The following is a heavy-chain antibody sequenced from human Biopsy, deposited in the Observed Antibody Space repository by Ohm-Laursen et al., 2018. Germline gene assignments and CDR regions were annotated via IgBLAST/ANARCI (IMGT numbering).Heavy chain of an antibody. Sequence: SLRLSCSASSFTVSTAYMSWVRQAPGKGLEWVSIIYLDGNTYYTVSVKGRFTITRDNSKNALYLQMDSVRPADAAKYYCVRGRDYWGQGTLVTVSS. CDR2: IYLDGNT. CDR1: SFTVSTAY. V-gene: IGHV3-53*01. CDR3: VRGRDY. J-gene: IGHJ4*02.